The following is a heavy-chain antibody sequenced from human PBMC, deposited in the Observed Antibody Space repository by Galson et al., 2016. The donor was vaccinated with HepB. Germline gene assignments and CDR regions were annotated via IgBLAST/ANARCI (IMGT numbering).Heavy chain of an antibody. CDR3: AREGAQMAVAGTAFDY. CDR2: IWNDGSYK. V-gene: IGHV3-33*01. Sequence: FLRLSCAASGFTFSGYGMNWVRQAPGKGLEWVALIWNDGSYKNYADSVKGRFTISRDNSKNTLYLQLNSLRAEDTAVYYCAREGAQMAVAGTAFDYWGQGTLVTVSS. CDR1: GFTFSGYG. D-gene: IGHD6-19*01. J-gene: IGHJ4*02.